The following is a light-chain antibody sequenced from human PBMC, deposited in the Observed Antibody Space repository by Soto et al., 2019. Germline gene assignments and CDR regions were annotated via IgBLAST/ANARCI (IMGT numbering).Light chain of an antibody. CDR3: SSYTTTNTQV. CDR1: SSDIGAYNY. Sequence: QSALTQPASVSGSPGQSIAISCTGTSSDIGAYNYVSWYQQYPGKAPKLIIFDVTNRPSGVSNRFSGSNSGDTASLTISGLQAEDEADYYCSSYTTTNTQVFGGGTKLTVL. V-gene: IGLV2-14*01. J-gene: IGLJ2*01. CDR2: DVT.